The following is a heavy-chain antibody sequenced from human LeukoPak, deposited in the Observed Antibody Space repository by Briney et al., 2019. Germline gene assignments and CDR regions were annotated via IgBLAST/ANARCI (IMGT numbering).Heavy chain of an antibody. CDR2: LYYSGKT. CDR3: TRAPRKAWFDP. V-gene: IGHV4-39*07. Sequence: PSDTLSLTCIISDDSISSSTYYWGWIRQPPGKGLEWIGTLYYSGKTYYNPSLKSRVTMSVDTSRKQFSLRLTSVTAADTAVYYCTRAPRKAWFDPWGQGTLVTVSS. J-gene: IGHJ5*02. CDR1: DDSISSSTYY. D-gene: IGHD1-14*01.